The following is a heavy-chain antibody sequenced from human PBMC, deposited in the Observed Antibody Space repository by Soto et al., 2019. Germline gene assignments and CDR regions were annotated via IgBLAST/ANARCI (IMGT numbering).Heavy chain of an antibody. CDR1: GIIFNHHA. V-gene: IGHV3-23*01. Sequence: GRTLRLSCSVSGIIFNHHAMSCGRQATGQGPEWVSAISGNGIATYYADSVKRRFTISRDNSKNTLYLQMNRLRADDTAVYYCARDAISMVRGTNNWFDPWGQGTLVTVSS. J-gene: IGHJ5*02. D-gene: IGHD3-10*01. CDR2: ISGNGIAT. CDR3: ARDAISMVRGTNNWFDP.